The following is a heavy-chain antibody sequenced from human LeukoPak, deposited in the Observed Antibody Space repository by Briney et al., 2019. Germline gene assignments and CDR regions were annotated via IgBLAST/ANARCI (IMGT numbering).Heavy chain of an antibody. J-gene: IGHJ4*02. D-gene: IGHD6-13*01. CDR2: INPNSGGT. CDR3: ARGRIAAAGTWFDY. V-gene: IGHV1-2*02. CDR1: GYTLTGYY. Sequence: VASVKVSCKASGYTLTGYYMHWGRQAPGQGLEWMGWINPNSGGTNYAQKFQGRVTMTRDTSISTAYMELSRLRSDDTAVYYCARGRIAAAGTWFDYWGQGTLVTVSS.